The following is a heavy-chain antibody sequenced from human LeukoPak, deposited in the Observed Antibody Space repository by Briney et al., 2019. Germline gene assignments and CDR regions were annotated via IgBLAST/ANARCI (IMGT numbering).Heavy chain of an antibody. Sequence: GSLRLSCAASGFTSSRYSMNWVRQAPGKGLEWIGSIYYSGSTYYNPSLKSRVTISVDTSKNQFSLKLSSVTAADTAVYYCARGGYSYGYLGVLYYDYWGQGTLVTVSS. CDR1: GFTSSRYSMN. V-gene: IGHV4-59*05. CDR2: IYYSGST. J-gene: IGHJ4*02. D-gene: IGHD5-18*01. CDR3: ARGGYSYGYLGVLYYDY.